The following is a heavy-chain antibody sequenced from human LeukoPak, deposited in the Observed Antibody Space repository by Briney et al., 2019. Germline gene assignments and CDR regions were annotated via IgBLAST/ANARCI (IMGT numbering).Heavy chain of an antibody. Sequence: GGSLRLSCAASGFAFDDYAMHWVRQAPGKGLEWVSGISWNSGSIGYADSVKGRFTISRDNAKNSLYLQMNSLRAEDTALYYCAKVVLTATTFDSGMNVWGQGATVTVSS. V-gene: IGHV3-9*01. CDR2: ISWNSGSI. D-gene: IGHD1-20*01. J-gene: IGHJ6*02. CDR1: GFAFDDYA. CDR3: AKVVLTATTFDSGMNV.